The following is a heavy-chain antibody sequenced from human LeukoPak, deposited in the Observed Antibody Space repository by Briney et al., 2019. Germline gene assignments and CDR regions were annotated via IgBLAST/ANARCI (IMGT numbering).Heavy chain of an antibody. V-gene: IGHV3-74*01. J-gene: IGHJ4*02. D-gene: IGHD4-17*01. CDR2: INADGTIA. CDR1: GFSFSGYR. CDR3: ARELVSYGDYGY. Sequence: GGSLRLSCAASGFSFSGYRMHWVRQAPGKALVWVSRINADGTIATYADSVEGRFTISRDNAKNTLYLQMNSLRAEDTAVYYCARELVSYGDYGYWGQGTLVTVSS.